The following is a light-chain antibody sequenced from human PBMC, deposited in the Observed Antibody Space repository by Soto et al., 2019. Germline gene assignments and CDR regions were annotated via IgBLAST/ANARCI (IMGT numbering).Light chain of an antibody. CDR2: SNN. CDR1: SSNIERNT. Sequence: QSVLTQPPSASATPGQRVTISCSGSSSNIERNTVSWYQQFSGTAPKVIIYSNNQRPSGVPDRFSGSRSGTSASLAISGLQTEDEADYYCASWDDSLNGVVFGAGTKVTVL. J-gene: IGLJ3*02. CDR3: ASWDDSLNGVV. V-gene: IGLV1-44*01.